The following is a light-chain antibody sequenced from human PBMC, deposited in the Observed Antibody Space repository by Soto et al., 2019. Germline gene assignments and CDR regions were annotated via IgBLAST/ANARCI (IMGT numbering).Light chain of an antibody. V-gene: IGKV3-20*01. CDR1: QSVSNKY. Sequence: IVLTQSPGTLSLSAGESATLSCRASQSVSNKYLAWYQQKPGQAPRLLIYGASSRDTGIPDRFSGSGSGTDFTLTISRLEPEDFAVYYCQQYDRPPRTFGQGTTGDIK. CDR2: GAS. J-gene: IGKJ1*01. CDR3: QQYDRPPRT.